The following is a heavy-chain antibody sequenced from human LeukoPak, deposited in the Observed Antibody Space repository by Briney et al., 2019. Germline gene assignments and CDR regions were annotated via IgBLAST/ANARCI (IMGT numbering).Heavy chain of an antibody. V-gene: IGHV1-24*01. CDR3: ATEGATGGYFDY. Sequence: ASVKVSCKVSGYTLTELSMHWVRQAPGKGLEWMGGFDPEDGETIYAQKFQGRVTMTEDTSTDTVYMELSSLRSEDTAVYYCATEGATGGYFDYWGQGTLVTVSS. CDR1: GYTLTELS. D-gene: IGHD1-14*01. J-gene: IGHJ4*02. CDR2: FDPEDGET.